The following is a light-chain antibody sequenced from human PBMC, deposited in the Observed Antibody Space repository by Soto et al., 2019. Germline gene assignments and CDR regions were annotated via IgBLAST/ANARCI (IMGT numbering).Light chain of an antibody. J-gene: IGKJ5*01. CDR1: QSISSTQ. CDR3: QQSYSTPIT. Sequence: EIVLTQSPDTLSLSPGERATLSCRASQSISSTQLVWYQQKPGQAPTLLIFGASSRATGIPDRFSGSGSGTDFTLTISGLQPEDFATYYCQQSYSTPITFGQGTRLEIK. V-gene: IGKV3-20*01. CDR2: GAS.